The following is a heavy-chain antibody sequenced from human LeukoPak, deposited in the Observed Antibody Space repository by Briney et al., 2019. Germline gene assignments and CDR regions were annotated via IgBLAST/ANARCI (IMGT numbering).Heavy chain of an antibody. CDR3: ARRYCSSTSCHVDY. J-gene: IGHJ4*02. D-gene: IGHD2-2*01. Sequence: ASVKVSCKASGYTFTSCGISWVRQAPGQGLEWMGWISAYNGNTNYAQKLQGRVTMTTDTSTSTAYMELRSLRSDDTAVYYCARRYCSSTSCHVDYWGQGTLVTVSS. CDR2: ISAYNGNT. V-gene: IGHV1-18*04. CDR1: GYTFTSCG.